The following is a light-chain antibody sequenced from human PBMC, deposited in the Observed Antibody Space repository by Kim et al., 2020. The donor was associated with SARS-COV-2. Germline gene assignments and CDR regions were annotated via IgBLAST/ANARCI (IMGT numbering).Light chain of an antibody. Sequence: LSPGQTASITCSGDKLGDKYACWYQQKPSQSPVLVIYQDSKRPSGIPERFSGSNSGNTATLTISGTQAMDEADYYCQAWDSSTEVFGGGTQLTVL. CDR1: KLGDKY. CDR3: QAWDSSTEV. J-gene: IGLJ3*02. V-gene: IGLV3-1*01. CDR2: QDS.